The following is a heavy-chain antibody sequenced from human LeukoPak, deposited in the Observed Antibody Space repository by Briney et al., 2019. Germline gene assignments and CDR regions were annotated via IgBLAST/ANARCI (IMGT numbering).Heavy chain of an antibody. CDR1: GYTFTSYY. CDR2: INPSGGST. Sequence: ASVKVSCKASGYTFTSYYMHWVRQAPGQGLEWMGIINPSGGSTSYAQKFQGRVTMARDTSTSTVYMELSSLRSEDTAVYYCARGQEPPASHIVVVTADFDYWGRGTLVTVSS. D-gene: IGHD2-21*02. J-gene: IGHJ4*02. CDR3: ARGQEPPASHIVVVTADFDY. V-gene: IGHV1-46*01.